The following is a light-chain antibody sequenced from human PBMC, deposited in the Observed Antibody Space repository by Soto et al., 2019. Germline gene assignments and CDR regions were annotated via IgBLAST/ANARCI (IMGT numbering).Light chain of an antibody. CDR3: QKSNNWPWK. J-gene: IGKJ5*01. Sequence: EIVMTQSPATLSLSPGEIATLSCSASQRITTVAWYQQKPGQAPRLLIYGLSIRAPGVPARFSVSGSGTEFTLTISSLQSEDFAVYYCQKSNNWPWKFGQGTRLEIK. V-gene: IGKV3-15*01. CDR1: QRITT. CDR2: GLS.